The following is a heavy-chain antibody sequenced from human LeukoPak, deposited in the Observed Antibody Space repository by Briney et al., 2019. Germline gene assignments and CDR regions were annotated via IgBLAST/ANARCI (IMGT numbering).Heavy chain of an antibody. CDR2: ISAYNGNT. Sequence: ASVKVSCKASGYTFTSYGISWVRQAPGQGLEWMGWISAYNGNTNYAQRLQGRVTMTTDTSTSTAYMELRSLRSDDAAVYYCARDQWELLGADYWGQGTLVTVSS. J-gene: IGHJ4*02. V-gene: IGHV1-18*01. CDR3: ARDQWELLGADY. D-gene: IGHD1-26*01. CDR1: GYTFTSYG.